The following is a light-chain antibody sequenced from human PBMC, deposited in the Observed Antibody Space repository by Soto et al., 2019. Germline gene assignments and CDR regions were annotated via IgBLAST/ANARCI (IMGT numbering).Light chain of an antibody. J-gene: IGLJ2*01. Sequence: QSALTQPRSVSGSPGQSVTISCTGTSSDVGSYNYVSWYQQHPGKAPKFIIYDVTKRPSGVPDRFYGSKSGNTVSLTISGLQAEDEADYYCCSYAGRYTLFGGGTKVTVL. CDR2: DVT. CDR1: SSDVGSYNY. CDR3: CSYAGRYTL. V-gene: IGLV2-11*01.